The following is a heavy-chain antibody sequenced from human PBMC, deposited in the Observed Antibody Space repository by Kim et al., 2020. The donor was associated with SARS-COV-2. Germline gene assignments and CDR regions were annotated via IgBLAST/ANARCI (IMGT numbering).Heavy chain of an antibody. CDR3: AKYSGSYGSFDP. D-gene: IGHD1-26*01. CDR2: IYSGGSST. Sequence: GGSLRLSCAASGFTFSSYAMSCVRQAPGKGLEWVSVIYSGGSSTYYADSVKGRFTISRDNSKNTLYLQMNSLRAEDTAGYYCAKYSGSYGSFDPWGQGT. J-gene: IGHJ5*02. V-gene: IGHV3-23*03. CDR1: GFTFSSYA.